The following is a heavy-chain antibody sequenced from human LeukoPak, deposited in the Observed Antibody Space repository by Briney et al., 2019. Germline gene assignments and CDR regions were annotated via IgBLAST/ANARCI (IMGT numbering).Heavy chain of an antibody. CDR3: ALSYYDSSGYYIGMVY. CDR2: IYWDDDK. V-gene: IGHV2-5*02. J-gene: IGHJ4*02. Sequence: ESGPTLVNPTQTLTLTCTFSGFSLSTSGVGVGWTRQPPGKALEWLALIYWDDDKRYSPSLKSRLTITKDTSKNQVVLTMTNMGPVDTATYYCALSYYDSSGYYIGMVYWGQGTLVTVSS. CDR1: GFSLSTSGVG. D-gene: IGHD3-22*01.